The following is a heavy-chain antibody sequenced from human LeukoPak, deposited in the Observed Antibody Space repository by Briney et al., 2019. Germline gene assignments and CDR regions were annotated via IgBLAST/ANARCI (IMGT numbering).Heavy chain of an antibody. CDR3: AREGRLRYFDWLLYRTTSPFDY. D-gene: IGHD3-9*01. J-gene: IGHJ4*02. Sequence: ASVKVSCKASGYTFTSYGISWVRQAPGQGLEWMGWISAYNGNTNYTQKLQGRVTMTTDTSTSTAYMELRSLRSDDTAVYYCAREGRLRYFDWLLYRTTSPFDYWGQGTLVTVSS. CDR1: GYTFTSYG. CDR2: ISAYNGNT. V-gene: IGHV1-18*01.